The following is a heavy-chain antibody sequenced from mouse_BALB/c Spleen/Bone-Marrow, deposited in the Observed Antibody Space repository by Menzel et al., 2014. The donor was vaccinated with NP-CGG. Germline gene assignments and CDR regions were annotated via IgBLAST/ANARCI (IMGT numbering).Heavy chain of an antibody. Sequence: EVKLMESGGGLVKLGGSLKLSCAASGFTSSSYYMSWVRQTPERRLELVAAINSNGGLTYYPDTVKGRFTISRDNAKNILYLQMSSLKSDDTALYYCARHQRGGSFYYFDYWGQGTTLTVSS. J-gene: IGHJ2*01. CDR2: INSNGGLT. CDR3: ARHQRGGSFYYFDY. CDR1: GFTSSSYY. D-gene: IGHD1-1*02. V-gene: IGHV5-6-2*01.